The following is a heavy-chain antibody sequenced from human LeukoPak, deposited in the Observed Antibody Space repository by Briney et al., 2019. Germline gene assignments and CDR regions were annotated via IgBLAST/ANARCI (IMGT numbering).Heavy chain of an antibody. D-gene: IGHD3-22*01. CDR3: ARNSRLYYDSSGYYPSKHYYGMDV. CDR2: IYSGGST. Sequence: GGSLRLSCAASGFNVNNNYMSWVRQAPGKGLEWVSVIYSGGSTYYADSVKGRFTISRDNSKNTLYLQMNSLRAEDTAVYYCARNSRLYYDSSGYYPSKHYYGMDVWGQGTTVTVSS. V-gene: IGHV3-53*01. CDR1: GFNVNNNY. J-gene: IGHJ6*02.